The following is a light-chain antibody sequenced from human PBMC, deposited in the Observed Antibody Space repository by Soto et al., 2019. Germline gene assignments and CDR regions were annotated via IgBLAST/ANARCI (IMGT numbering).Light chain of an antibody. V-gene: IGKV3-20*01. CDR3: QQYGSSPPYT. CDR1: QRVSSSY. Sequence: EIVLTQSPGTLSLSPGERATLSCRASQRVSSSYLAWYQQKPGQAPRLLIYGASSRATGIPDRFSGSGSGTDFTLTISILEPEDFAVYYCQQYGSSPPYTFGQGTKLEIK. J-gene: IGKJ2*01. CDR2: GAS.